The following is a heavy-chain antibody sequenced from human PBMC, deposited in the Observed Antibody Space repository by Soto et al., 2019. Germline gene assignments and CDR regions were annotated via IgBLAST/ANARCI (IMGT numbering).Heavy chain of an antibody. J-gene: IGHJ4*02. CDR2: ISSSSSYI. D-gene: IGHD3-10*01. V-gene: IGHV3-21*01. CDR3: AREKGLWFGEFDY. CDR1: GFTFSSYS. Sequence: GGSLRLSCAASGFTFSSYSMSWVRQAPGKGLEWVSSISSSSSYIYYADSVKGRFTISRDNAKNSLYLQMNSLRAEDTAVYYCAREKGLWFGEFDYWGQGTLVTVSS.